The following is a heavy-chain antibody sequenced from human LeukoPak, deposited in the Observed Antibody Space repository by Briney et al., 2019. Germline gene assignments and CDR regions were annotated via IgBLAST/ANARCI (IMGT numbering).Heavy chain of an antibody. D-gene: IGHD3-22*01. V-gene: IGHV3-23*01. CDR2: ISGSGGST. Sequence: GGSLRLSCAASGFTFSSYAMSWVRQAPGKGLEWVSGISGSGGSTYYADSVKGRFTISRDNSKNTLYLQMNSLRAEDTAVYYCAKSSDYYDSSGYPGAFDIWGQGTMVTVSS. CDR1: GFTFSSYA. J-gene: IGHJ3*02. CDR3: AKSSDYYDSSGYPGAFDI.